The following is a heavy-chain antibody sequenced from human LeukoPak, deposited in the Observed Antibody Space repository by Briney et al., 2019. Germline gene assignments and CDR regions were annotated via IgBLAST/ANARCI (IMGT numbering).Heavy chain of an antibody. J-gene: IGHJ5*02. CDR3: ARPYDSSGYRNWFDP. V-gene: IGHV1-8*02. D-gene: IGHD3-22*01. Sequence: ASVKVSCKASGYTFTGYYMHWVRQATGQGLEWMGWMNPNSGNTGYAQKFQGRVTMTRNTSISTAYMELSSLRSEDTAVYYCARPYDSSGYRNWFDPWGQGTLVTVSS. CDR2: MNPNSGNT. CDR1: GYTFTGYY.